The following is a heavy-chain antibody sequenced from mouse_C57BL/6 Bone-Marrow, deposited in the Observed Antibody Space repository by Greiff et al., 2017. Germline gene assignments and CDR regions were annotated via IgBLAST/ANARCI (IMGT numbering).Heavy chain of an antibody. CDR2: IDPENGDT. V-gene: IGHV14-4*01. CDR3: TRIAY. J-gene: IGHJ3*01. CDR1: GFNIKDDD. Sequence: EVQLQQSGAELVRPGASVKLSCTASGFNIKDDDMHWVKQRPEKGLEWIGWIDPENGDTEYAPKFQGKATITVDTSSNTAYLQLSSLTSEDTAVYYCTRIAYWGQGTLVTVSA.